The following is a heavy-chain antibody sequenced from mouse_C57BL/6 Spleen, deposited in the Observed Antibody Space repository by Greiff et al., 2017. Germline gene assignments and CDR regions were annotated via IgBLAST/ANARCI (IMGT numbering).Heavy chain of an antibody. J-gene: IGHJ3*01. Sequence: EVKLVESGGGLVKPGGSLKLSCAASGFTFSSYAMSWVRQTPEKRLEWVATISDGGSYTYDPDTVKGRFTISRDNAKNNLYLQMSHLKAEETATYYCARDRFYDGYSFAYWGQGTLVTVSA. D-gene: IGHD2-3*01. V-gene: IGHV5-4*01. CDR2: ISDGGSYT. CDR3: ARDRFYDGYSFAY. CDR1: GFTFSSYA.